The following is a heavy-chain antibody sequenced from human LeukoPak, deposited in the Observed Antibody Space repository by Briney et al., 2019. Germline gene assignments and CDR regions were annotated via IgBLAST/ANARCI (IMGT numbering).Heavy chain of an antibody. Sequence: SETLSLTCTVSRGSISGYSWSWIRQSPGGGLEWIGYIYYSGDTAYNPSLRSRVTLSVDTSKNQSSLQLRSVTTADTAVYYCARGQKSTPFDYWGQGTLVTVSS. CDR2: IYYSGDT. CDR1: RGSISGYS. V-gene: IGHV4-59*01. D-gene: IGHD1-1*01. J-gene: IGHJ4*02. CDR3: ARGQKSTPFDY.